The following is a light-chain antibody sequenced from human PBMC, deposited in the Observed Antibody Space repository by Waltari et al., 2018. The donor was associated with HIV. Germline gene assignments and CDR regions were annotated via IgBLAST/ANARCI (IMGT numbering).Light chain of an antibody. CDR2: EVS. Sequence: QSALTQPRSVSGSPGQSVTISCTGTSSDIGYFDSVSWYQQYPGKAPKVIIYEVSQRPSGCPERFTASKSGITASLTISGRQDEDEAHYYCCSYAGAYTYVFGTGTKVTVL. V-gene: IGLV2-11*01. CDR1: SSDIGYFDS. J-gene: IGLJ1*01. CDR3: CSYAGAYTYV.